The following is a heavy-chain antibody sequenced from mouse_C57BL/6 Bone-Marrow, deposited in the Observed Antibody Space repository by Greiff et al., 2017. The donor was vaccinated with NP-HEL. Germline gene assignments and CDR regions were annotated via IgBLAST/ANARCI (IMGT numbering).Heavy chain of an antibody. CDR2: ISSGGDYI. D-gene: IGHD1-1*01. CDR3: TRDVETTIVAHYFDY. CDR1: GFTFSSYA. J-gene: IGHJ2*01. V-gene: IGHV5-9-1*02. Sequence: EVQRVESGEGLVKPGGSLKLSCAASGFTFSSYAMSWVRQTPEKRLAWVAYISSGGDYIYYADTVKGRFPISRDNARNTLSLQMSPLKSEDPAMYYCTRDVETTIVAHYFDYWGQGTTLTVSS.